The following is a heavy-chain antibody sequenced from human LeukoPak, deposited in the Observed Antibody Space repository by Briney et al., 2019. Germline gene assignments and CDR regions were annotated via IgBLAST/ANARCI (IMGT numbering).Heavy chain of an antibody. CDR3: ARGQYYYDSSGYYYYFDY. J-gene: IGHJ4*02. CDR2: INHSGST. Sequence: PSETLCLTCAVYGGSFSGYYWSWIRQPPGKGLEWIGEINHSGSTNYNPSLKSRVTISVDTSKNQFSLKLSSVTAADTAVYYCARGQYYYDSSGYYYYFDYWGQGTLVTVSS. D-gene: IGHD3-22*01. CDR1: GGSFSGYY. V-gene: IGHV4-34*01.